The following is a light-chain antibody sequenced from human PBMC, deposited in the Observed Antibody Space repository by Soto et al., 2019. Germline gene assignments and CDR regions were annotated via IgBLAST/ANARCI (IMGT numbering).Light chain of an antibody. V-gene: IGKV3-20*01. CDR2: GAS. CDR1: QSVSRSY. Sequence: VLHQPPRPLPLTQGERATPPCRASQSVSRSYLAWYQQKPGQAPRLLIYGASSTATGSPDRCIGSGCCTDFSLTIIRLVPEDVSVYYCHRYGSSPPITFGQGTRLEI. CDR3: HRYGSSPPIT. J-gene: IGKJ5*01.